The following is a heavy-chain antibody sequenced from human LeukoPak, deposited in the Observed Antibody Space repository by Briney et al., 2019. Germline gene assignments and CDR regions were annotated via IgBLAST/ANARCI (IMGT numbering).Heavy chain of an antibody. Sequence: PSETLSLTCAVYGGSFSGYYWSWIRQPPGKGLEWIGSIYHSGSTYYNPSLKSRVTISVDTSKNQFSLKLSSVTAADTAAYYCARESGRYYDILTGYSSPVGWFDPWGQGTLVTVSS. J-gene: IGHJ5*02. CDR1: GGSFSGYY. D-gene: IGHD3-9*01. V-gene: IGHV4-34*01. CDR3: ARESGRYYDILTGYSSPVGWFDP. CDR2: IYHSGST.